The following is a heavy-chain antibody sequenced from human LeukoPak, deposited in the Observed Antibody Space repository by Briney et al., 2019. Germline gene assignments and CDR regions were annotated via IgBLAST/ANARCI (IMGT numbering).Heavy chain of an antibody. CDR3: ASGLYGSGSYPGHYFDY. J-gene: IGHJ4*02. D-gene: IGHD3-10*01. Sequence: GGSLRLSCAASGFTFSNFAMSWVRQAPGKGREWVSAISGNGSNTYYANYVTGRFTISRDNSKNTLYPQMNSLRAEDTAESYCASGLYGSGSYPGHYFDYWGQGTLVTVSS. CDR1: GFTFSNFA. V-gene: IGHV3-23*01. CDR2: ISGNGSNT.